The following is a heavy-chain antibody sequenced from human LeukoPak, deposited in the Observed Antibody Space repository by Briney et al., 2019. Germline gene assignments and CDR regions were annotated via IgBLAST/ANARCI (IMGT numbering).Heavy chain of an antibody. V-gene: IGHV5-51*01. D-gene: IGHD6-13*01. Sequence: GDSLKISCNGSGYSFTSYWNAWVRHLPRKGLEWMGIIYPGDSDTRYSPSFQGQVTISADKSITTAYLQWSSLKASDTATYYCARRSVAAADTNYYYYYYMDVWGKGTTVTVSS. CDR3: ARRSVAAADTNYYYYYYMDV. J-gene: IGHJ6*03. CDR2: IYPGDSDT. CDR1: GYSFTSYW.